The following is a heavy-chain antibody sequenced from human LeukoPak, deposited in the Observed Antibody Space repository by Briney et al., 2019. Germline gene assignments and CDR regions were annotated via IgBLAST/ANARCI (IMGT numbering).Heavy chain of an antibody. CDR2: IYYSGST. Sequence: SETLSLTCTVSGGSISSGDYYWSWIRQPPGKGLEWIGYIYYSGSTYYNPSLKSRVTISVDTSKNQFSLKLSSVTAADTAVYYCARSVVVPAALMFDYWRQGTLVTVSS. V-gene: IGHV4-30-4*01. CDR3: ARSVVVPAALMFDY. D-gene: IGHD2-2*01. CDR1: GGSISSGDYY. J-gene: IGHJ4*02.